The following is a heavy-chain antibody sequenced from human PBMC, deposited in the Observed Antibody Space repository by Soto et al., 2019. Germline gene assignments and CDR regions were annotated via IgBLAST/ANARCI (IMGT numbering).Heavy chain of an antibody. J-gene: IGHJ4*02. CDR3: APTPGGNSGGDY. CDR2: ISGSGGST. Sequence: PGGSVRHPCAASGFACSSYARSWVRQAPGKGLEWVSAISGSGGSTYYADSVKGRFTISRDNSKNTLYLQMNSLRAEDTAVCYCAPTPGGNSGGDYWGQGTLVTVSS. D-gene: IGHD2-21*02. V-gene: IGHV3-23*01. CDR1: GFACSSYA.